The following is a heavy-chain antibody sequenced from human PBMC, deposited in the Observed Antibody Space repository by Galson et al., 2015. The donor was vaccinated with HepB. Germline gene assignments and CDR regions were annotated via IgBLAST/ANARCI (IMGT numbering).Heavy chain of an antibody. V-gene: IGHV1-18*01. Sequence: SVKVSCKASGYTFTSYGISWVRQAPGQGLEWMGWISAYNGNTNYAQKLQGRVTMTTDTSTSTAYMELRSLRSDDTAVYYCARDGVTGTTVWYFDLWGRGTLVTVSS. CDR2: ISAYNGNT. D-gene: IGHD1-7*01. CDR3: ARDGVTGTTVWYFDL. J-gene: IGHJ2*01. CDR1: GYTFTSYG.